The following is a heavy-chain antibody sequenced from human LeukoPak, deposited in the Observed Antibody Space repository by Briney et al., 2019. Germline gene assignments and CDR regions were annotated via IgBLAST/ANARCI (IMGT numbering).Heavy chain of an antibody. Sequence: SETLSLTCAVYGGSFSGYYWSWIRQPPGRGLEWIGEINHSGSTNYNPSLKSRVTISVDTSKNQFSLKLSSVTAADTAVYYCARGPVGSPVGYWGQGTLVTASS. D-gene: IGHD1-26*01. V-gene: IGHV4-34*01. CDR3: ARGPVGSPVGY. CDR2: INHSGST. CDR1: GGSFSGYY. J-gene: IGHJ4*02.